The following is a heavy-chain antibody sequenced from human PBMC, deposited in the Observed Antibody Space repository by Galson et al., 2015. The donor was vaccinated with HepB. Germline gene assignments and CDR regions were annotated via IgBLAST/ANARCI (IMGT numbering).Heavy chain of an antibody. D-gene: IGHD2-2*02. CDR2: IDADTEST. V-gene: IGHV4-38-2*02. J-gene: IGHJ4*02. CDR1: GYSISSGYF. Sequence: ETLSLTCTVSGYSISSGYFWGWLRQSPGKGLEWLGSIDADTESTYYNPSLKSRVTISVDTSKNQFSLKLSSVTAADTAVYYCARDEGDCSTSSCYTEGGLDSWGQGTLVTVSS. CDR3: ARDEGDCSTSSCYTEGGLDS.